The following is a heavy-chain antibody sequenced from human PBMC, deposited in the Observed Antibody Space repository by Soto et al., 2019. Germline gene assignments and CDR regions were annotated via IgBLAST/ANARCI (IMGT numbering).Heavy chain of an antibody. Sequence: QVHLVQSGAEVKKPGASVKVSCKASGYTFTSYGITWVRQAPGQGLEWMGWISAHNGNTDYAQKLQGRVIVTRDTSTSTAYMELRSLRSEDTAVDYCARGRYGDYWGQGARVTVSS. CDR2: ISAHNGNT. D-gene: IGHD1-1*01. CDR3: ARGRYGDY. CDR1: GYTFTSYG. V-gene: IGHV1-18*01. J-gene: IGHJ4*02.